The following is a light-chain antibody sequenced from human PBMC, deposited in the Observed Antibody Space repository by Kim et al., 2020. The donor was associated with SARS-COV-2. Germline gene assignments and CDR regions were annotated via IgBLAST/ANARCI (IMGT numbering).Light chain of an antibody. J-gene: IGKJ2*01. CDR3: QQYGSSPPYT. Sequence: SPGERATLACRASQRVSSSFLAWYQQKPGQAPRLLIYGASSRATGIPDRFSGSGSGTDFTLTISRLEAEDFAVYYCQQYGSSPPYTFGQGTKLEI. CDR2: GAS. CDR1: QRVSSSF. V-gene: IGKV3-20*01.